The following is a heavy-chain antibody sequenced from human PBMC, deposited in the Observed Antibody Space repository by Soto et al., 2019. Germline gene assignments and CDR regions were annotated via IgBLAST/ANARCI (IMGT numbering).Heavy chain of an antibody. CDR1: GFSLSTSGVG. V-gene: IGHV2-5*01. D-gene: IGHD3-10*01. CDR3: ARLSSQMASFDY. J-gene: IGHJ4*02. CDR2: IYWNDDK. Sequence: QITLKESGPTLVKPTQTLTLTCTFSGFSLSTSGVGVGWIRQPPGKALEWLALIYWNDDKRYSPSLESRLTITKDTSKNQVVLTVTNMDPVDTATYYCARLSSQMASFDYWGQGTLVTVSS.